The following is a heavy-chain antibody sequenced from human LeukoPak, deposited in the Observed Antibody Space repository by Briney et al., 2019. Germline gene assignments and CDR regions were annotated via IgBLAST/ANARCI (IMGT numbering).Heavy chain of an antibody. D-gene: IGHD3-22*01. Sequence: GASVKVSCKASGYTFTSYDINWVRQATGQGLEWMGWMNPNSGNTGYAQKFQGRVTMTRNTSISTAYMELSSLRSEDTAVYYCAREEPLTGSGYPDYWGQGTLVTVSS. CDR3: AREEPLTGSGYPDY. J-gene: IGHJ4*02. CDR2: MNPNSGNT. CDR1: GYTFTSYD. V-gene: IGHV1-8*01.